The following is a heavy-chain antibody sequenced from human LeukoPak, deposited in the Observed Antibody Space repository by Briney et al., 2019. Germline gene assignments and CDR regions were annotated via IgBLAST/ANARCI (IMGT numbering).Heavy chain of an antibody. Sequence: SETLSLTCAVSGGSISNSRYYWGWIRQPSGKGLEWIGNIYFSGTTYYSPSLKSRVTLSIDTSKNQFSLRLNSVTAADTAVYYCASGARTVVVVAATRLGYYMDVWSKGTTVTVSS. CDR3: ASGARTVVVVAATRLGYYMDV. V-gene: IGHV4-39*07. J-gene: IGHJ6*03. D-gene: IGHD2-15*01. CDR1: GGSISNSRYY. CDR2: IYFSGTT.